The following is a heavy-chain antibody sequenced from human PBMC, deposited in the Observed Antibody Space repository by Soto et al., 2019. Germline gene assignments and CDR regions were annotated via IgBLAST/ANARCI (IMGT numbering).Heavy chain of an antibody. V-gene: IGHV3-13*01. CDR1: GFTFSNYD. D-gene: IGHD3-9*01. Sequence: GGSLRLSCAASGFTFSNYDMHWVRQVTGKGLEWISAIGTARDTYYAGSVKGRFTISRDNSKNTLYLQMNSLRPDDTAVYYCARDAPYYDTLTGYSYYYYGMDVWGQGTTVTVSS. CDR3: ARDAPYYDTLTGYSYYYYGMDV. J-gene: IGHJ6*02. CDR2: IGTARDT.